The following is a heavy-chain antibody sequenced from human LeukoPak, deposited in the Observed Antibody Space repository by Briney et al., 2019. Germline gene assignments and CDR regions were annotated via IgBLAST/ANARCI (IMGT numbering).Heavy chain of an antibody. CDR3: AKALGSIVVTASDY. V-gene: IGHV3-23*01. CDR1: GFTFNNYA. D-gene: IGHD5-12*01. Sequence: GGSLRLSCAASGFTFNNYAMSWVRQAPGKGLEWVSAISGSGGATYFADSVKGRFTISRDNPKNTLYLQMHSLRAEDTAVYYCAKALGSIVVTASDYWGQGTLVTVSS. CDR2: ISGSGGAT. J-gene: IGHJ4*02.